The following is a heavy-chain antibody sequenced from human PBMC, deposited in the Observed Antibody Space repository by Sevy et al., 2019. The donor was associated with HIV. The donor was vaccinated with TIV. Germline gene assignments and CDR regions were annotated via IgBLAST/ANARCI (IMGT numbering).Heavy chain of an antibody. CDR3: ARDGGGGTTNSGMDV. CDR2: VFPNSGST. Sequence: ASVKVSCKASGYTFTGDYLHWVRQAPGHGLEWMGRVFPNSGSTNYAQKLQGRVTMTRDTSISTAYMELSRLRSDDTAVYYCARDGGGGTTNSGMDVWGQGTTVTVSS. D-gene: IGHD1-7*01. V-gene: IGHV1-2*06. CDR1: GYTFTGDY. J-gene: IGHJ6*02.